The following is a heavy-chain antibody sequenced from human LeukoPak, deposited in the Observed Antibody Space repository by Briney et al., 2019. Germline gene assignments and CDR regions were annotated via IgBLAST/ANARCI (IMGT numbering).Heavy chain of an antibody. J-gene: IGHJ3*02. CDR1: GFTFSSYS. Sequence: GGSLRLSCAASGFTFSSYSMNWDRQAPGKGLEWVSSISSSSSYIYYADSVKGRFTISRDNAKNSLYLQMNSLRAEDTAVYYCARDYDWNYENAFDIWGQGTMVTVSS. CDR3: ARDYDWNYENAFDI. V-gene: IGHV3-21*01. D-gene: IGHD1-7*01. CDR2: ISSSSSYI.